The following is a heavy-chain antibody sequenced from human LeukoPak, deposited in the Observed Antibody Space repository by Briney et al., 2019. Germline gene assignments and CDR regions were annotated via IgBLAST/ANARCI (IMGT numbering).Heavy chain of an antibody. CDR3: ARDQDWGSNAFDI. V-gene: IGHV3-30*02. Sequence: QPGGSLRLSCAASGFTFSSYGMPWVRQAPGKGLEWVAFIRYDGSEKYNADSVKGRFTISRDNSKNTLYLQMNSLRAEDTAVYYCARDQDWGSNAFDIWGQGTMVTVSS. J-gene: IGHJ3*02. D-gene: IGHD7-27*01. CDR1: GFTFSSYG. CDR2: IRYDGSEK.